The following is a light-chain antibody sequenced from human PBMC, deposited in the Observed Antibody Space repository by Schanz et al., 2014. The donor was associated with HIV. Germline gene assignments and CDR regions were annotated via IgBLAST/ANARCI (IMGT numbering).Light chain of an antibody. CDR1: QSISSW. V-gene: IGKV1-5*01. CDR3: QKYNSAPLT. Sequence: DIQMTQSPSTLSASVGDRVTITCRASQSISSWLAWYQQKPGTAPNLLIYAASTLQSGVPSRFSGSGSGTDCTLTISSLQPEDVATYYCQKYNSAPLTFGQGTTVEIK. J-gene: IGKJ1*01. CDR2: AAS.